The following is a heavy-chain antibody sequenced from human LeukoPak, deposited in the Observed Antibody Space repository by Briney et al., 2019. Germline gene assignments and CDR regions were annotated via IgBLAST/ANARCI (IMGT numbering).Heavy chain of an antibody. CDR1: GGSISSYY. CDR2: IYYSGST. V-gene: IGHV4-59*01. J-gene: IGHJ4*02. Sequence: SETLSLTCSVSGGSISSYYWSWIRQPPGEGLEWIGYIYYSGSTNYNPSLKSRVTMSVDTSKNQFSLKLSSVTAAGTAVYYCASLYVWGSYRSDYWGQGTLVTVSS. D-gene: IGHD3-16*02. CDR3: ASLYVWGSYRSDY.